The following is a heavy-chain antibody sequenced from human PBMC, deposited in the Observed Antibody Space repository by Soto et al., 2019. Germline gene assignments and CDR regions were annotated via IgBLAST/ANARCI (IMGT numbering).Heavy chain of an antibody. CDR2: IYYSGST. CDR3: ARELRFLEWAFGPDHDAFDI. Sequence: SETLSLTCTVSGGSISSGGYYWSWIRQHTGKGQELIGYIYYSGSTYYNSSLKSRVTISVDTSKNQFSLKLSSVTAADTAVYHFARELRFLEWAFGPDHDAFDIWGQGTMVTVSS. J-gene: IGHJ3*02. V-gene: IGHV4-31*03. D-gene: IGHD3-3*01. CDR1: GGSISSGGYY.